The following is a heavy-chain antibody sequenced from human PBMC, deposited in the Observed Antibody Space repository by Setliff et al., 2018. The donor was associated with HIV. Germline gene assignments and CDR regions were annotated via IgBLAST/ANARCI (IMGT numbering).Heavy chain of an antibody. CDR1: GFTFGDYA. D-gene: IGHD6-19*01. V-gene: IGHV3-49*04. CDR2: IRGKRGKAYGGTT. CDR3: TRKIAVPGTSFFDY. Sequence: GGSLRLSCTDSGFTFGDYAMTWVRQAPGKGLEWVGFIRGKRGKAYGGTTEYATSVKGRFTISRDDSKSIAYLEMNSLKTEDTAVYYCTRKIAVPGTSFFDYWGQGTLVTVSS. J-gene: IGHJ4*02.